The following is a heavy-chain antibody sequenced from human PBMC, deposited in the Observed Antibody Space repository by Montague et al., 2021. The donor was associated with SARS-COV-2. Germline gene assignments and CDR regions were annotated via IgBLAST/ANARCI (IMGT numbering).Heavy chain of an antibody. V-gene: IGHV3-30*04. J-gene: IGHJ6*03. Sequence: SLRLSCAASGSTFSSYAMHWVRQAPGKGLEWVAVISYDGSNKYYXDSVKGRFTISRDNSKNTLYLQMNSLRAEDTAVYYCAKDWVLVTTWYYMDVWGKGTTVTVSS. CDR3: AKDWVLVTTWYYMDV. CDR1: GSTFSSYA. D-gene: IGHD4-17*01. CDR2: ISYDGSNK.